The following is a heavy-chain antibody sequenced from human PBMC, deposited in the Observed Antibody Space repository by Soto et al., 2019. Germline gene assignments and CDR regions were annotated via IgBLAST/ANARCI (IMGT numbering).Heavy chain of an antibody. V-gene: IGHV3-66*01. D-gene: IGHD3-22*01. J-gene: IGHJ4*02. CDR3: ARDRRYYDGTAYYYDY. CDR2: IYSGGDT. CDR1: EFIVSDHY. Sequence: GGSLRLSCAASEFIVSDHYMSWVRQAPGKGLEWVSVIYSGGDTFYADSVKGRFTISRDNSKNTLYLQMKSLRVEDTAVYYCARDRRYYDGTAYYYDYWGQGTQVTVSS.